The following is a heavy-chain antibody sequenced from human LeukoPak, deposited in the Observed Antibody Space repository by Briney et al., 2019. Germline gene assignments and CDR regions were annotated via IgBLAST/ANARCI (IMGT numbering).Heavy chain of an antibody. CDR2: ISWDDDK. CDR1: GFSLTTYGVG. V-gene: IGHV2-5*02. D-gene: IGHD2-8*01. Sequence: SGPTLVKPTQTLTLTCTFSGFSLTTYGVGVGWIRQPPGKALEWLALISWDDDKRYSPSLKSRLTINRDTSKNQVVLTMTNMDPVDTATYYCAHRTYGPFHYWGQGTLVTVSS. CDR3: AHRTYGPFHY. J-gene: IGHJ4*02.